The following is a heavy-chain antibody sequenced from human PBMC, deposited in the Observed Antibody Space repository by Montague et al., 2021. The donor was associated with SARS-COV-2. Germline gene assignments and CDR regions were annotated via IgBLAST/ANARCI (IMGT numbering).Heavy chain of an antibody. CDR3: VRYSGWFYFDF. Sequence: CAISGDSVSSNRVAWSWIRQSPPRGLEWLGRTYYRSKWYSDYAPSVRGRLTVNPDASKNEFSLELNYVTPEDTAVYYRVRYSGWFYFDFWGQGTLVTVSS. V-gene: IGHV6-1*01. D-gene: IGHD6-19*01. J-gene: IGHJ4*02. CDR2: TYYRSKWYS. CDR1: GDSVSSNRVA.